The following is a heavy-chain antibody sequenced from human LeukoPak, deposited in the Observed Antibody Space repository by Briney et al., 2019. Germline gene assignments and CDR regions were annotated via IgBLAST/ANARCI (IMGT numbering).Heavy chain of an antibody. CDR3: ARDPGYCSSTSCYGPSYGMDV. J-gene: IGHJ6*02. Sequence: SQTLSLTCAISGDSVSSNSAAWNWVRQSPSRGLKWLGRTYYRSKWYNDYAVYVKSRITLPPDSSSNHFSLQLTSVTPEDTAVYYCARDPGYCSSTSCYGPSYGMDVWGQGTTVTVSS. V-gene: IGHV6-1*01. CDR1: GDSVSSNSAA. D-gene: IGHD2-2*01. CDR2: TYYRSKWYN.